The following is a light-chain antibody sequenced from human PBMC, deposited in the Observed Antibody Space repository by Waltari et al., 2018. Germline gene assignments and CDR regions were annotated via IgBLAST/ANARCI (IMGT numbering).Light chain of an antibody. Sequence: QSALTQPASVSGSPGQSITISCTGTSSDVGTYNSVSWYQDHPGQSPNVIIYDGSDRPSGVSARFSASKSGNTASLTISGLQAEDEADYYCSSQSSNNVVLFGGGTKVTVL. J-gene: IGLJ3*02. V-gene: IGLV2-14*03. CDR1: SSDVGTYNS. CDR3: SSQSSNNVVL. CDR2: DGS.